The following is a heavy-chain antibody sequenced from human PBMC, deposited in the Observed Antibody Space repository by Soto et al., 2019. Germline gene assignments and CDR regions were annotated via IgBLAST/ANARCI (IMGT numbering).Heavy chain of an antibody. D-gene: IGHD1-1*01. CDR3: ARGRYGDY. CDR1: GYTFTSYG. V-gene: IGHV1-18*01. Sequence: QVHLVQSGAEVKKPGASVKVSCKASGYTFTSYGITWVRQAPGQELEWMGWISAHNGNTDYAQKLQGRVIVTRDTSTSTAYMELRSLRSDDTAVYYCARGRYGDYWGQRALVTVSS. CDR2: ISAHNGNT. J-gene: IGHJ4*02.